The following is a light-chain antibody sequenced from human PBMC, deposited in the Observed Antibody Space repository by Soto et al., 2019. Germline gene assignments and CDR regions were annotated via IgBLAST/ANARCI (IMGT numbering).Light chain of an antibody. V-gene: IGKV4-1*01. CDR1: QSILYSSNNKNY. CDR3: QQYYTTPLT. J-gene: IGKJ4*01. CDR2: LTS. Sequence: DIVMTQSPDSLAVSLGERATINCKSSQSILYSSNNKNYLAWYQQKPGQPPKLLIYLTSTRESGVPVRFTGSGSGTDFTLTISSMQAEDVAVYYCQQYYTTPLTFGGGTTVEIK.